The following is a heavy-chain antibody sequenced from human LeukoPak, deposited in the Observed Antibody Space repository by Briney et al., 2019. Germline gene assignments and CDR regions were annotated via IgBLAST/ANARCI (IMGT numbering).Heavy chain of an antibody. Sequence: SETLSLTCSVSCGSISTYYWSWIRQPPGKGLEWIGYIHYSGSTKYNPPLKSRVSTSVDTSKNQFSLRLSSVTAADTAVYYCATISGGTAGIVDFWGQGTLVTVSS. CDR1: CGSISTYY. V-gene: IGHV4-59*01. J-gene: IGHJ4*02. CDR3: ATISGGTAGIVDF. D-gene: IGHD6-13*01. CDR2: IHYSGST.